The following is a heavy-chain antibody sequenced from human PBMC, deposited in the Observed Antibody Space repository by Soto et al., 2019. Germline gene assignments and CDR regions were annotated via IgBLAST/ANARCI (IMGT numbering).Heavy chain of an antibody. Sequence: ASVKVSCKTSGYTFTSYSIHWVRQAPGQRFEWMGWVTAGGGQTDYSQNFQGRVTMTRDTSLGTAYLVLNRLEYDDTAVYYCARSDDLWGPGTLVTVSS. CDR3: ARSDDL. V-gene: IGHV1-3*01. CDR2: VTAGGGQT. CDR1: GYTFTSYS. J-gene: IGHJ4*02.